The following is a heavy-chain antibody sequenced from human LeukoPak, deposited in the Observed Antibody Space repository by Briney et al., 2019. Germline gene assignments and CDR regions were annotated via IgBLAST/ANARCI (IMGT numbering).Heavy chain of an antibody. V-gene: IGHV2-5*02. Sequence: SGPTLVNPAQTLTLTCTFSGFSLRSNGVGVGWIRQPPGKALEWLALIYWDDDKRYSPSLKSRLTITKDTSKNQVVLTMTNMDPVDTATYYCAHRDSGDYEGLFHYWGQGTLVTVSS. D-gene: IGHD4-17*01. J-gene: IGHJ4*02. CDR1: GFSLRSNGVG. CDR2: IYWDDDK. CDR3: AHRDSGDYEGLFHY.